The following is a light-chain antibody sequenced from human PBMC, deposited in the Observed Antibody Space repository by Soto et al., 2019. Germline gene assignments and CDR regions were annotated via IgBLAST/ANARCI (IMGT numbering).Light chain of an antibody. Sequence: EIVMTQSPATLSVSPGERATLSCRASQSVGSNLAWYQQKPGQAPRLLIHGASTRATGIPARFSGSGSGTDFTLTVSSLQSEDFAVYYCQQYNNRPLPFGGGTKVEI. CDR3: QQYNNRPLP. CDR2: GAS. J-gene: IGKJ4*01. V-gene: IGKV3-15*01. CDR1: QSVGSN.